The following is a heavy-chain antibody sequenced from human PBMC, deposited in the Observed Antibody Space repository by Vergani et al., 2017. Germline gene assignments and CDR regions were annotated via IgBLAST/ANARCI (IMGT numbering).Heavy chain of an antibody. Sequence: VQLVESGGGVVQPGRSLRLSCAASGFTFSSYAMHWVRQAPGKGLEWVAVISYDGSNKYYADSVKGRFTISRDNSKNTLYLQMNSLRAEDTAVYYCARVKVGGIQLWFEFDYWGQGTLVTVSS. D-gene: IGHD5-18*01. CDR3: ARVKVGGIQLWFEFDY. CDR2: ISYDGSNK. CDR1: GFTFSSYA. V-gene: IGHV3-30*01. J-gene: IGHJ4*02.